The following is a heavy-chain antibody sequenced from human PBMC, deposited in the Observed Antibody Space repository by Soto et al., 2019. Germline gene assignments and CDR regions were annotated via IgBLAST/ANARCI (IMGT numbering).Heavy chain of an antibody. J-gene: IGHJ4*02. V-gene: IGHV4-30-4*01. Sequence: SETLSLTCTVSGGSISSGDYYWSWIRQPPGKGLEWIGYIYYSGSTYYNPSLKSRVTISVDTSKNQFSLKLSSVTAADTAVYYCARALGSSWYYFDYWGQGTLVTVSS. CDR2: IYYSGST. CDR1: GGSISSGDYY. D-gene: IGHD6-13*01. CDR3: ARALGSSWYYFDY.